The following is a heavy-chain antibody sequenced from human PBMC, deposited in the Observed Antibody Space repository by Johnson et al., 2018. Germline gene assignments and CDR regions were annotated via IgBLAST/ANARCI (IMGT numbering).Heavy chain of an antibody. J-gene: IGHJ1*01. CDR2: ISSSSSYI. CDR1: GFTFSSYS. D-gene: IGHD3-22*01. Sequence: VQLVQSGGGVVKPGGSLRLSCAASGFTFSSYSMNWVRQAPGKGLEWVSSISSSSSYIYYADSVKGRFTISRDNAKNSLYLQMNSLRAEDTAVYYCARSTMVVVGRVEYFHPWGQGTLVTVSS. CDR3: ARSTMVVVGRVEYFHP. V-gene: IGHV3-21*01.